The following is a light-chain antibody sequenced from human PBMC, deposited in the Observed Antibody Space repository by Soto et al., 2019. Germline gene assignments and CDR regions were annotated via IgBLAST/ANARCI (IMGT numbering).Light chain of an antibody. CDR1: QDIDKY. J-gene: IGKJ5*01. V-gene: IGKV1-33*01. CDR3: QQYYDLPIT. Sequence: DIQMTQSPSSLSASVGDRVTITCQASQDIDKYLNWYQQKPEKAPKLLIDDVTNLETGVPSRFSGSGSGTHFTFTIRSLQPEDIATYYCQQYYDLPITFGQGTRLEIK. CDR2: DVT.